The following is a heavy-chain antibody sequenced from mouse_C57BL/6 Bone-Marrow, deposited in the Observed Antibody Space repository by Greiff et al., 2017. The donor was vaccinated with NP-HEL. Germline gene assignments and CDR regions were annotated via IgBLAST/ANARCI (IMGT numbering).Heavy chain of an antibody. Sequence: QVHVKQSGAELARPGASVKLSCKASGYTFTSYGISWVKQRTGQGLEWIGEIYPRSGNTYYNEKFKGKATLTADKSSSTAYMELRSLTSEDSAVYFCARSGGTWFAYWGQGTLVTVSA. D-gene: IGHD3-1*01. V-gene: IGHV1-81*01. CDR2: IYPRSGNT. CDR1: GYTFTSYG. CDR3: ARSGGTWFAY. J-gene: IGHJ3*01.